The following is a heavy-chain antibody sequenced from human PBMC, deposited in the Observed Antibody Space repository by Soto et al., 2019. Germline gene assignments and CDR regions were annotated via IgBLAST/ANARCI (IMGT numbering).Heavy chain of an antibody. CDR3: VMAASRDY. J-gene: IGHJ4*02. V-gene: IGHV3-30*03. CDR1: GFTFSSYG. Sequence: QVQLVESGGGVVQPGRSLRLSCAASGFTFSSYGMHWVRQAPGKGLEWVAVISYDGSNKYYADSVKGRFTISRDNSKNTLYLQMNSLRAEDMAVYHCVMAASRDYCGQGTLVTVSS. CDR2: ISYDGSNK. D-gene: IGHD6-13*01.